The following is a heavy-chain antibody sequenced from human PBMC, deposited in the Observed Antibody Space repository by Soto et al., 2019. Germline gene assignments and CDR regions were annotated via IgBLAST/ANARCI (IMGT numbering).Heavy chain of an antibody. CDR2: ISYDGSNK. CDR3: AKDLSGPEIY. V-gene: IGHV3-30*18. D-gene: IGHD2-2*01. Sequence: PGGALRLSFAASGFPFRSYGMHLVRQAPGKGLEWVAVISYDGSNKYYADSVKGRFTISRDNSKNTLYLQMNSLRAEDTAVYYCAKDLSGPEIYWGQGTLVTVSS. CDR1: GFPFRSYG. J-gene: IGHJ4*02.